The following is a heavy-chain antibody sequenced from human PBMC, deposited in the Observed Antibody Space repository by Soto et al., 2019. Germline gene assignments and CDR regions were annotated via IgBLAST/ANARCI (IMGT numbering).Heavy chain of an antibody. J-gene: IGHJ4*02. CDR1: GFTFSSYA. Sequence: QVQLVESGGGVVQPGRSLRLSCAASGFTFSSYAMHWVRQAPGKGLEWVAVISYDGSNKYYADSVKGRFTISRDNSKNTLYLQMNSLRAEDTAVYYCARFVYSSSRYPGYWGQGTLVTVSS. D-gene: IGHD6-13*01. CDR3: ARFVYSSSRYPGY. V-gene: IGHV3-30-3*01. CDR2: ISYDGSNK.